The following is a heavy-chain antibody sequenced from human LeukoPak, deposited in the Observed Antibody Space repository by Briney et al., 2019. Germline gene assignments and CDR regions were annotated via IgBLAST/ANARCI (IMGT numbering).Heavy chain of an antibody. D-gene: IGHD6-19*01. J-gene: IGHJ4*02. V-gene: IGHV3-21*01. CDR1: GFTFSSYS. Sequence: GGSLRLSCAASGFTFSSYSMNWVRQAPGRGLEWVSSISSSSSYIYYADSVKGRFTISRDNAKNTLYLQMNSLRAEDTAVYYCARGSTQYSSGWYGLDYWGQGTLVTVSS. CDR2: ISSSSSYI. CDR3: ARGSTQYSSGWYGLDY.